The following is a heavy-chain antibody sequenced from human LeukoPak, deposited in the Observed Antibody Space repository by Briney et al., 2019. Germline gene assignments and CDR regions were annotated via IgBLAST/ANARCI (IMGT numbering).Heavy chain of an antibody. CDR3: ARDRVAVAATQDVYFDY. CDR2: IKQDGSEK. Sequence: GGSLRLSCAASGFTFSSYWMSWVRQAPGKGLEWVANIKQDGSEKYYVDSVKGRFTISRDNAKNSLYLQMNSLRAEDTAVYCCARDRVAVAATQDVYFDYWGQGTLVTVSS. D-gene: IGHD6-19*01. V-gene: IGHV3-7*03. J-gene: IGHJ4*02. CDR1: GFTFSSYW.